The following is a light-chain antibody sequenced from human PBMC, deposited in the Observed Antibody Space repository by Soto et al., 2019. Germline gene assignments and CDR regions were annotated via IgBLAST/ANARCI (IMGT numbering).Light chain of an antibody. CDR1: QSVSSSY. V-gene: IGKV3-20*01. J-gene: IGKJ1*01. CDR3: QQYGSSPPWT. CDR2: GAS. Sequence: EIVLTQSPGTLSLSPGEIATLSFRASQSVSSSYLAWYQQKPGQAPRLLIYGASSRATGIPDRFSGSVSGTGFTLTISRLEPEDFAVYYCQQYGSSPPWTFGQGTKVDIK.